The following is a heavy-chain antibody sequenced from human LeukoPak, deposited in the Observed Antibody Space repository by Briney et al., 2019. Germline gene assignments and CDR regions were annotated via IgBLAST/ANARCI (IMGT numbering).Heavy chain of an antibody. CDR2: ISGGGGST. J-gene: IGHJ4*02. V-gene: IGHV3-23*01. D-gene: IGHD6-19*01. CDR1: GFTFSNYN. CDR3: AIAVAAANYFDY. Sequence: AGGSLRLSCAASGFTFSNYNMNWVRQAPGKGLEWVSAISGGGGSTYYADSVKGRFTISRDNPKNTLYLQMNSLRAEDTAVYYCAIAVAAANYFDYWGQGTLVTVSS.